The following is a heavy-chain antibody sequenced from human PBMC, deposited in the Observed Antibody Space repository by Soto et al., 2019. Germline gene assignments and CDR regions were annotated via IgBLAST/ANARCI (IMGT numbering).Heavy chain of an antibody. Sequence: QGQLVQSGAEVKKPGSSVKVSCKASGGTFSSYTISWVRQAPGQGLEWMGRIIPILGIANYAQKFQGRVTITADKSTSTAYMELSSLRSEDTAVYYCAEMKDYEGAFDIWGQGTMVTVSS. CDR2: IIPILGIA. CDR3: AEMKDYEGAFDI. J-gene: IGHJ3*02. CDR1: GGTFSSYT. V-gene: IGHV1-69*02. D-gene: IGHD4-17*01.